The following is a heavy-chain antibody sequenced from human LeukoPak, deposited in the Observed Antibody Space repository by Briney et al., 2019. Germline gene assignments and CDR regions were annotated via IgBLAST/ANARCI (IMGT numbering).Heavy chain of an antibody. Sequence: KTSETLSLTCTVSDGAIAGYSWSLIRQPPGKGLDWIGYIYYSGDTNYNPSLQSRVTVSVDTSKNQFSLKLTSVTAADTAVYYCARRGIAVADYWYFDLWGRGTLVTVSS. CDR1: DGAIAGYS. D-gene: IGHD6-19*01. V-gene: IGHV4-59*12. J-gene: IGHJ2*01. CDR2: IYYSGDT. CDR3: ARRGIAVADYWYFDL.